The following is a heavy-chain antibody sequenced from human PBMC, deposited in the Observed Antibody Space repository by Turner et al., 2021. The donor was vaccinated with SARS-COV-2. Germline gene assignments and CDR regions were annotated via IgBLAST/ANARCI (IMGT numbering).Heavy chain of an antibody. J-gene: IGHJ4*02. CDR1: GFTFSTSC. V-gene: IGHV3-30*18. CDR3: AKDHVTVAAYFDY. CDR2: ISYHGSNK. D-gene: IGHD6-19*01. Sequence: QVQLVESGGGVVQPGRSLRLSCLASGFTFSTSCMHWFRQAPGKGLEWVAVISYHGSNKYYAESVKGRFTISRDNSKNTLYLQMNSLRVEDTAVYYCAKDHVTVAAYFDYWGQGTLVTVSS.